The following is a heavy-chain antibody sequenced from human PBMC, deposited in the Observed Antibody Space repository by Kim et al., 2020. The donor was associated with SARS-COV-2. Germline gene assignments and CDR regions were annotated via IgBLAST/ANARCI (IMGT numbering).Heavy chain of an antibody. CDR2: ISYDGSNK. D-gene: IGHD6-19*01. V-gene: IGHV3-30*18. CDR1: GFTFSSYG. Sequence: GGSLRLSCAASGFTFSSYGIHWVRQAPGKGLEWVALISYDGSNKNYTDSVKGRFTISRDNSKNTVYLQMNSLRREDTAVYYCAKDRGKEAKWLVKGGHAFDIWGQGTMVTVSS. J-gene: IGHJ3*02. CDR3: AKDRGKEAKWLVKGGHAFDI.